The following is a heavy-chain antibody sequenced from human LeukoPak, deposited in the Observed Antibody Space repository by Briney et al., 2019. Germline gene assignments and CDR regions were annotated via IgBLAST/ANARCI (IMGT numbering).Heavy chain of an antibody. J-gene: IGHJ4*02. CDR3: ARGRKLDY. CDR2: INHSGST. V-gene: IGHV4-34*01. CDR1: GGSFSGYY. Sequence: SETLPLTCAVYGGSFSGYYWSWIRQPPGKGLEWIGEINHSGSTNYNPSLKSRVTISVDTSKNQFSLKLSSVTAADTAVYYCARGRKLDYWGQGTLVTVSS.